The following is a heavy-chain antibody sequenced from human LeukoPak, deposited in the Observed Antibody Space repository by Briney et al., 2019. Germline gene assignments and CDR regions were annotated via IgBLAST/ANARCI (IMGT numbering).Heavy chain of an antibody. CDR3: ARHVRDCSSTSCYGSGWFDP. V-gene: IGHV5-51*01. CDR2: IYPGDSDT. D-gene: IGHD2-2*01. CDR1: GYSFTSYW. J-gene: IGHJ5*02. Sequence: GESLKISCKGSGYSFTSYWIGWVRQMPGKGLEWMGIIYPGDSDTRYSPSFQGQVTISADKSISTAYLQWSSLKASDTAMCYCARHVRDCSSTSCYGSGWFDPWGQGTLVTVSS.